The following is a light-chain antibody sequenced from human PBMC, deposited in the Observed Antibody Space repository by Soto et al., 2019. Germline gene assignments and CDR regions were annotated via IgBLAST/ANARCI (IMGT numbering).Light chain of an antibody. V-gene: IGLV2-14*01. CDR2: DVS. CDR1: SSDVGGYNY. Sequence: QSALTQPAYVSGSPGQSITISCTGTSSDVGGYNYVSWYQQHPGKAPKFMIYDVSNRPSGVSNRFSGSKSGNTASLTISGLQAEDEADYYCCSYTTSNSCQIVFGTGTKLTVL. CDR3: CSYTTSNSCQIV. J-gene: IGLJ1*01.